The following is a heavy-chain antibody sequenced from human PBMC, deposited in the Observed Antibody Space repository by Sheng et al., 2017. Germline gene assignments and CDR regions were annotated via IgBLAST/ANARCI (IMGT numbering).Heavy chain of an antibody. CDR1: GFTFDSYA. CDR2: ISSSGGST. CDR3: AKVQLFDSSGDYF. V-gene: IGHV3-23*04. D-gene: IGHD3-22*01. Sequence: EVQLVESGGGLVQPGGSLRLSCAASGFTFDSYAMSWVRQAPGKGLEWVSGISSSGGSTSYADSVKGRFTMSRDNSKNTLYLQMNSLRAEDTAVYYCAKVQLFDSSGDYFWGQGTLVTVSS. J-gene: IGHJ4*02.